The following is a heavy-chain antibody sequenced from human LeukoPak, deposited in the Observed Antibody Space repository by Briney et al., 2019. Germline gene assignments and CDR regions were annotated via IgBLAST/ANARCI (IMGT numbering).Heavy chain of an antibody. CDR3: AKSIAAAAPNWFDP. CDR2: ISWNSGSI. Sequence: GRSLRLSCAGSGFTFDDYAMHWVRQAPGKGLEWVSGISWNSGSIGYADSVKGRFTISRDNAKNSLYLQMNSLRAEDTALYYCAKSIAAAAPNWFDPWGQGTLVTVSS. J-gene: IGHJ5*02. V-gene: IGHV3-9*01. D-gene: IGHD6-13*01. CDR1: GFTFDDYA.